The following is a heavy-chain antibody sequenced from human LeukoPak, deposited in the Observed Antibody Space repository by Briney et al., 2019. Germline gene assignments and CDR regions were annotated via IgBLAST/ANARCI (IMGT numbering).Heavy chain of an antibody. J-gene: IGHJ6*02. CDR1: GXSFSSYE. CDR3: VPNYYGMDV. V-gene: IGHV3-48*03. Sequence: GGSLRLSCAASGXSFSSYEMNWVRQAPGKGLEWVSYISSSGSTIDYADSVKGRFTISRDNAKNSLYLQMNSLRADDTSVYYCVPNYYGMDVWGQGTTVTVSS. CDR2: ISSSGSTI.